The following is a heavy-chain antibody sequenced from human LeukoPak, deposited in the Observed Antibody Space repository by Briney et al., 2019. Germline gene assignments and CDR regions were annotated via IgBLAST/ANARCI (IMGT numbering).Heavy chain of an antibody. CDR3: ARFPGGAEYRHYYYMDV. CDR1: GGSFSGYY. J-gene: IGHJ6*03. V-gene: IGHV4-59*01. CDR2: IYYSETT. Sequence: PSETLSLTCAVSGGSFSGYYWSWIRQPPGKGLECIGFIYYSETTNYNPSFQSQVTISVDTSKNQFSLKLNSVTAADTAVYYCARFPGGAEYRHYYYMDVWGKGTTVTVSS. D-gene: IGHD1-14*01.